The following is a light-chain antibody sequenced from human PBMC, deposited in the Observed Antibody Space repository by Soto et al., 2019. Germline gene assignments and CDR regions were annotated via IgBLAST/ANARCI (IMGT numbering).Light chain of an antibody. CDR1: QDISSW. CDR2: VAS. Sequence: DIQMTQSPSSVSASVGDRVTITCRASQDISSWLAWYQQKPGRAPKLLIYVASSLQTGVPSRFSGSGSGTDFTLTISSLQSEDFAVYYCQQYNNWPPLTFGQGTKVEIK. V-gene: IGKV1-12*01. J-gene: IGKJ1*01. CDR3: QQYNNWPPLT.